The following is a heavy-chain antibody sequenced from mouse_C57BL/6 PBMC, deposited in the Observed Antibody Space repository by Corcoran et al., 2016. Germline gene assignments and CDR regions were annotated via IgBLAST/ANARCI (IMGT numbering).Heavy chain of an antibody. V-gene: IGHV1-26*01. D-gene: IGHD2-5*01. J-gene: IGHJ4*01. CDR3: AEYSNYVGAMDY. CDR1: GYTFTDYY. CDR2: INPNNGGT. Sequence: EVQLQQSGPELVKPGASVKISCKASGYTFTDYYMNWVKQSHGKSLEWIGDINPNNGGTSYNQKFKGKATLTVDKSSSTAYMELRSLTSEDSAVYYCAEYSNYVGAMDYWGQGTSVTVSS.